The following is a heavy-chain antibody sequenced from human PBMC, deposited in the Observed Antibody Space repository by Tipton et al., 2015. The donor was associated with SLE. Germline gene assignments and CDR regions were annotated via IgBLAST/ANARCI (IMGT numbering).Heavy chain of an antibody. CDR1: GGSINTTNYY. D-gene: IGHD1-26*01. J-gene: IGHJ4*02. Sequence: TLSLTCTVSGGSINTTNYYWGWIRQPPGKGLGWIGRIYYSGTTYYDPSLETRVTISIDPSNNQFSLKLNSVTAADTAVYYCARQDVGTTQPFDHWGQGTLVTVSS. CDR2: IYYSGTT. V-gene: IGHV4-39*07. CDR3: ARQDVGTTQPFDH.